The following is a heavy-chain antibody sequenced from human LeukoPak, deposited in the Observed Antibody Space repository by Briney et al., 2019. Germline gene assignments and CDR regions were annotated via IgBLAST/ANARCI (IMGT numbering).Heavy chain of an antibody. V-gene: IGHV3-23*01. D-gene: IGHD3-10*01. Sequence: PGGSLRLSCAASGFTFSSYAMSWVRQAPGKGLEWVSAISGSGGSTYYADSVKGRFTISRDNSKNTLYLQMNSLRAEDTAIYYCAKDRSDYPSCDYWGQGTLVTVSS. J-gene: IGHJ4*02. CDR2: ISGSGGST. CDR1: GFTFSSYA. CDR3: AKDRSDYPSCDY.